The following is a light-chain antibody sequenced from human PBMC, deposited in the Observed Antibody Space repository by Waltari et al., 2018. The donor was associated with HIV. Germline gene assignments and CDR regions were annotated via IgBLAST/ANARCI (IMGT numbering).Light chain of an antibody. V-gene: IGLV2-23*02. Sequence: QSALTQPASVSGNPGQSVTITCTGTDIDIGNYNLVSWFQQNPGKAPKLLIYDVSKRPSGVSSRFSGSKSGYFASLTISGLLTEDESSYYCPTCVSKTSTWQFGGGTYLTV. CDR3: PTCVSKTSTWQ. J-gene: IGLJ3*02. CDR2: DVS. CDR1: DIDIGNYNL.